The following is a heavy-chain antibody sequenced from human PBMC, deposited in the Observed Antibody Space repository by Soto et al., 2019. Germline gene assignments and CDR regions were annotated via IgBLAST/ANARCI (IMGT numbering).Heavy chain of an antibody. Sequence: ASVKVSCKASGYTFTSYAMHWVRQAPGQGLEWMGWISAYNGNTNYAQKLQGRVTMTTDTSTSTAYMELRSLRSDDTAVYYCARVRNYDSSGYPEFDYWGQGTLVTVSS. J-gene: IGHJ4*02. CDR3: ARVRNYDSSGYPEFDY. CDR2: ISAYNGNT. CDR1: GYTFTSYA. D-gene: IGHD3-22*01. V-gene: IGHV1-18*01.